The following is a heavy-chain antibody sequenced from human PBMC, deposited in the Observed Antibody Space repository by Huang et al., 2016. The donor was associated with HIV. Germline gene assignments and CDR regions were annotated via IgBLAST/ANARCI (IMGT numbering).Heavy chain of an antibody. J-gene: IGHJ6*03. CDR2: IKHSEST. CDR3: ARGQGGYYYYMDV. V-gene: IGHV4-34*01. CDR1: GGSFSGYY. Sequence: QVQLQQWGAGLLRPSETLSLTCAVYGGSFSGYYGTWIRQPPGKGREWIGEIKHSESTTYNPSLKSRVTISVDTSRNQFSLTLTSVTAADTAVYYCARGQGGYYYYMDVWGKGTTVTVSS.